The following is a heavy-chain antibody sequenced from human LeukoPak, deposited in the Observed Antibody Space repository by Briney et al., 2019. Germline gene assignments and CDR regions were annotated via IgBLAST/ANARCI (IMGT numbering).Heavy chain of an antibody. D-gene: IGHD3-22*01. Sequence: SETLSLTCTVSGVSISSYYWSWIRQPPGKGLEWIGYIYHSGSTNYNPSLKSRVTISVDTSKNQFSLKLSSVTAADTAVYYCARAYYYDSSGSDAFDIWGQGTMVTVSS. J-gene: IGHJ3*02. CDR1: GVSISSYY. CDR3: ARAYYYDSSGSDAFDI. V-gene: IGHV4-59*01. CDR2: IYHSGST.